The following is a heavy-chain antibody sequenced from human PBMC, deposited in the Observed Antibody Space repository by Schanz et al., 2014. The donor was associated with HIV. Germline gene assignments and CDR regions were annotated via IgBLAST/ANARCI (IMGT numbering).Heavy chain of an antibody. J-gene: IGHJ5*01. CDR2: ISASGGST. V-gene: IGHV3-23*01. CDR3: ARDKSNLGMDS. CDR1: GFTFSGFA. Sequence: QLLESGGGLVQPGGLLRLSCAASGFTFSGFAMSWVRQTPGKGLEWVSTISASGGSTYYADSVLARFTISRDNSKNTLYLQMNSLRAEDTAVYYCARDKSNLGMDSWGQGTLVTVSS.